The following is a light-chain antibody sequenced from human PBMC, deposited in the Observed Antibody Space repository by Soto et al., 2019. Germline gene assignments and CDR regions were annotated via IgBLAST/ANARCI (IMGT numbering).Light chain of an antibody. V-gene: IGKV1-9*01. Sequence: DIHLTQSPYSLSASVGDRVTITCRASQAITNNLAWYQQKPGNPPKLLIYEESTLHSGVPSRFSGRKVGTQFILTIDSLQPEDFATYYCQQVKSYPRTFGGGTKVDIK. J-gene: IGKJ4*01. CDR2: EES. CDR3: QQVKSYPRT. CDR1: QAITNN.